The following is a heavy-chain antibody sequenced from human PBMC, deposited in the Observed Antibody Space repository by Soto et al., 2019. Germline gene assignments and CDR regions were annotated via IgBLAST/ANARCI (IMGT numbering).Heavy chain of an antibody. Sequence: EVQLVESGGGLVQPGGSLRLSCAASGFTFSSHSMNWVRQAPGKGLEWVGRIRSKANSYATAYAASVKGRFTISRDDSKNTAYLQMNSLKTEDTAVYYCSNHVDVWGQGTTVTVSS. CDR3: SNHVDV. V-gene: IGHV3-73*01. CDR2: IRSKANSYAT. CDR1: GFTFSSHS. J-gene: IGHJ6*02.